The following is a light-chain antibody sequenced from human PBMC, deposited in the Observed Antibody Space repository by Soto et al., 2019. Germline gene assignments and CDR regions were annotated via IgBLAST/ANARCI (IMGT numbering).Light chain of an antibody. CDR2: AAS. J-gene: IGKJ1*01. V-gene: IGKV3-20*01. CDR1: QSVSSNF. Sequence: EIVITQSPATLSVSPVERATLSCRASQSVSSNFLAWFQQKPGQAPRLLIYAASSRATGIPDRFSGSGSGTDFTLTISRLEPEDFAVYYCQQYGSSPQTFGQGTKVDIK. CDR3: QQYGSSPQT.